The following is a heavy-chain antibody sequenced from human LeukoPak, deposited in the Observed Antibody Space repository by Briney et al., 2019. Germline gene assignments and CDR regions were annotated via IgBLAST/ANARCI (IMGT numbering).Heavy chain of an antibody. V-gene: IGHV3-73*01. CDR2: IRSKANSYAT. CDR3: TRLDTAMARGTDY. Sequence: GGSLRLSCAASGFTFSGSAMHWVRQASGKGLEWFGRIRSKANSYATAYAASVKGRFTISRDDSKNTAYLQMNSLKTEDTAVYYCTRLDTAMARGTDYWGQGTLVTVSS. CDR1: GFTFSGSA. J-gene: IGHJ4*02. D-gene: IGHD5-18*01.